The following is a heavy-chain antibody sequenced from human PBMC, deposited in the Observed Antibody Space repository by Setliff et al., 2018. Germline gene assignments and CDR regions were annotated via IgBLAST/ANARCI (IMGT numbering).Heavy chain of an antibody. D-gene: IGHD5-18*01. CDR1: GYTFINYE. CDR3: ASNSYGHPPDY. Sequence: GASVKVSCKASGYTFINYEINWVRQATGQGLEWMGGMNPNNGNTGYAQKFQGRVTMTRNTSISTAYMELSSLRSEDTAVYYCASNSYGHPPDYWGQGTLVTVSS. J-gene: IGHJ4*02. V-gene: IGHV1-8*02. CDR2: MNPNNGNT.